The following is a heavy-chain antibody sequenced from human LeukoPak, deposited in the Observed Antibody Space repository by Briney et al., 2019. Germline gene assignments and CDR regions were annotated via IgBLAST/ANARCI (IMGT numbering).Heavy chain of an antibody. J-gene: IGHJ4*02. CDR1: GGSISSSSYY. CDR2: IYYSGST. V-gene: IGHV4-39*01. D-gene: IGHD6-19*01. CDR3: ARHEQWLVYFDY. Sequence: SETLSLTCTVSGGSISSSSYYWGWIRQPPGKGLEWIGSIYYSGSTYCNPSLKSRVTISVDTSKNQFSLKLSSVTAADTAVYYCARHEQWLVYFDYWGQGTLVTVSS.